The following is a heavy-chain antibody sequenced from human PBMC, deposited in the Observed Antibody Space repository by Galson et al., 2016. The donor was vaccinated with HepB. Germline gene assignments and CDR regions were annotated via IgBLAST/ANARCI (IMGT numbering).Heavy chain of an antibody. CDR2: SHNTGST. D-gene: IGHD3-16*01. CDR1: GGSISRGTYY. Sequence: TLSLTCTVSGGSISRGTYYWNWIRQPAGEGLEWIGRSHNTGSTQYNPSLKSRVTISIDTPGRQFSLKMTGMTASDTAVYYCARHWGRNSRIDYWGQGTLVTVSS. J-gene: IGHJ4*02. V-gene: IGHV4-61*02. CDR3: ARHWGRNSRIDY.